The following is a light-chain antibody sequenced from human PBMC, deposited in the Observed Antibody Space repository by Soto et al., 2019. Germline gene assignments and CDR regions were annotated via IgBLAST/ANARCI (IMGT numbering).Light chain of an antibody. CDR1: QGVSKS. Sequence: EIVLTQSPATLSLSPGERATLSCRASQGVSKSLAWYQQKPGQAPSLLIFDASNRATGIPARFSGSGSGTEFTLTISSLEPEDFAVYYCQQRSTWLTWTFGQGTKVDIK. J-gene: IGKJ1*01. CDR3: QQRSTWLTWT. CDR2: DAS. V-gene: IGKV3-11*01.